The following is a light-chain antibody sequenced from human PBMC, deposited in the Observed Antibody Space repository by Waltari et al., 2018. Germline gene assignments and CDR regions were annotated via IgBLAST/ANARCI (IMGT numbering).Light chain of an antibody. J-gene: IGLJ2*01. Sequence: SSELTQDPAVSVAMGQTVRITCQGDSLRRYYASWYQQRPGQAPILVMYDKNNRTSGVPDRFSGSNSHNTASLTITGAQAEDEASYYCHSRDASGVGGSFGGGTKLTVL. CDR2: DKN. V-gene: IGLV3-19*01. CDR3: HSRDASGVGGS. CDR1: SLRRYY.